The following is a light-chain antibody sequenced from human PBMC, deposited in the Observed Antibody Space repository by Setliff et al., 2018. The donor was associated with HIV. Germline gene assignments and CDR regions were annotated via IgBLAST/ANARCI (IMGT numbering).Light chain of an antibody. CDR1: SSDVGSYNL. CDR3: CSYAGSSTYV. J-gene: IGLJ1*01. CDR2: EVS. V-gene: IGLV2-23*02. Sequence: SALTQPASVSGSPGQSITISCTGTSSDVGSYNLVSWYQQHPGKAPKLMIYEVSKRPSGVSNRFSGSKSGNTAYLTISGLQAEDEADYYCCSYAGSSTYVFGTGTKVTVL.